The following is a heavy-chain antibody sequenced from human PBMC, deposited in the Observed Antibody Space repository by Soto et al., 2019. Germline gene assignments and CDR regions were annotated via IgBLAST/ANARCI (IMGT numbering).Heavy chain of an antibody. CDR2: IYTGGGT. V-gene: IGHV3-66*01. J-gene: IGHJ1*01. Sequence: EVQLVESGGGLVQPGGSLRLSCAASGLTVSTNPMSWVRQAPGKGLAWVSVIYTGGGTHYADSVKGRFTISRDNSKNTVNLQMNSLRPEGTAVYYCARDGSGHWGQGTLVTVSS. CDR3: ARDGSGH. CDR1: GLTVSTNP.